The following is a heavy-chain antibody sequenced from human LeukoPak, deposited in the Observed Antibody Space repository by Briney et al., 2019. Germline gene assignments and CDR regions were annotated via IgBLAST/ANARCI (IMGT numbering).Heavy chain of an antibody. CDR2: IIPIFGTA. Sequence: LVKVSCKASGGTFSSYAISWVRQAPGQGLEWMGGIIPIFGTANYAQKFQGRVTITADESTSTAYMELSSLRSEDTAVYYCATAHDYGERTYYYYYMDVWGKGTTVTVSS. D-gene: IGHD4-17*01. J-gene: IGHJ6*03. CDR1: GGTFSSYA. CDR3: ATAHDYGERTYYYYYMDV. V-gene: IGHV1-69*01.